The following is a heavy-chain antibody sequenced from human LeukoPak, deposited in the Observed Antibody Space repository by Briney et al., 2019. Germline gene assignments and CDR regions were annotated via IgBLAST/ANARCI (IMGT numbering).Heavy chain of an antibody. CDR2: ISWDGGST. CDR3: AKDSGYCSGGSCLFFDY. V-gene: IGHV3-43D*04. CDR1: GFTFDDYA. Sequence: QAGGSLRLSCAASGFTFDDYAMHWVRQAPGKGLEWVSLISWDGGSTYYADSVKGRFTISRDNSKKSLYLQMDSLRAEDTALYYCAKDSGYCSGGSCLFFDYWGQGTLVTVSS. J-gene: IGHJ4*02. D-gene: IGHD2-15*01.